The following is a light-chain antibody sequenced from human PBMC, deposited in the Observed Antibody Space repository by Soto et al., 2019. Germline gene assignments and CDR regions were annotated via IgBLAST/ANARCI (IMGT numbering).Light chain of an antibody. CDR1: QSVDSSF. J-gene: IGKJ1*01. CDR3: QQYVSSVT. Sequence: EIVLTQSPGSLSLSPGERATLSCRASQSVDSSFFAWYQQKPGQAPRLLIYGASNRATGIPDRFSGSGSGTDFPLTISRLEPGDLSVYYCQQYVSSVTFGQGTKVEIK. CDR2: GAS. V-gene: IGKV3-20*01.